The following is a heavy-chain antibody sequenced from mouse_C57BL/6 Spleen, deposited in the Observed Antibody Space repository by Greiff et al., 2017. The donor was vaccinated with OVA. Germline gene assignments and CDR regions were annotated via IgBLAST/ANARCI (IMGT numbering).Heavy chain of an antibody. CDR1: GFNIKDYY. D-gene: IGHD1-1*01. J-gene: IGHJ1*03. V-gene: IGHV14-2*01. CDR2: FYPADGET. Sequence: VQLQQSGAELVKPGASVKLSCTASGFNIKDYYMHWVKQRTEPGLEWIGRFYPADGETKYAPKFQCKATITADTSSTTAYLKLSSLTSEDTAVYYCARSYYGSSIYWYFDVWGTGPTVTVSS. CDR3: ARSYYGSSIYWYFDV.